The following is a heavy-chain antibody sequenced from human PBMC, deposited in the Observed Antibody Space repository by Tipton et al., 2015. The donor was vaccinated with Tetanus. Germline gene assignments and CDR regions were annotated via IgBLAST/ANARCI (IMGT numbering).Heavy chain of an antibody. D-gene: IGHD1-26*01. CDR2: IYYSGST. Sequence: LSLTCTVSGGSISSGGYYWGWIRQHPGKGLEWIGDIYYSGSTYYNPSLKSRVTISVDTSKNQFSLKLNSVTAADTAVYYCARDQARGARGWNYFDYWGQGTLVTVSS. J-gene: IGHJ4*02. CDR3: ARDQARGARGWNYFDY. V-gene: IGHV4-31*03. CDR1: GGSISSGGYY.